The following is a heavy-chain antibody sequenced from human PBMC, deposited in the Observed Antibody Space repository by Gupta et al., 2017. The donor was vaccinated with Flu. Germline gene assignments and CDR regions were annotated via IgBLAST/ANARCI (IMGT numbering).Heavy chain of an antibody. D-gene: IGHD2-15*01. V-gene: IGHV3-74*01. CDR3: VGGGGGCGASCQYYYYGIDV. Sequence: EVQLVESGGALVQPGGSLRLSCVASGFTFSNYWMQWVRQAPGKGLVWVSRIGPVGSPRYYEGISSSNLDSVKGLFTISRDNGKNTFYLQMNNLREEDTALYYCVGGGGGCGASCQYYYYGIDVWGQGTTVTVSS. CDR1: GFTFSNYW. J-gene: IGHJ6*02. CDR2: IGPVGSPRYYEGISS.